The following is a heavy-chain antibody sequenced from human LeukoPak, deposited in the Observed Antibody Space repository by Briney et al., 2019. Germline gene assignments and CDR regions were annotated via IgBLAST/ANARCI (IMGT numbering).Heavy chain of an antibody. CDR3: ARGGNYDSSGYYSFYYYYYMDV. D-gene: IGHD3-22*01. CDR1: GFTFSSYE. Sequence: GGSLRLSCAASGFTFSSYEMNWVRQAPGKGLEWVSYISSSGSTIYYADSVKGRFTISRDNAKNSLYLQMNSLRAEDTAVYYCARGGNYDSSGYYSFYYYYYMDVWGKGTTVTVSS. J-gene: IGHJ6*03. CDR2: ISSSGSTI. V-gene: IGHV3-48*03.